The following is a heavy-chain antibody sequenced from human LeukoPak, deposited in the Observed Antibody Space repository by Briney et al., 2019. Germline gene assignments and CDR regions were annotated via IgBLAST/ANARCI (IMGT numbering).Heavy chain of an antibody. V-gene: IGHV4-59*08. J-gene: IGHJ3*02. D-gene: IGHD6-13*01. CDR1: GDSIGSYY. CDR2: IHYSGTT. CDR3: VKAAPGPHDAFDI. Sequence: PSETLSLTCTVSGDSIGSYYWSWIRQPPGKGLEWIANIHYSGTTNYNPSLKSRVTISIDTSKNQFSLRLSSVTATDTAVYYCVKAAPGPHDAFDIWGQGTMVTVSS.